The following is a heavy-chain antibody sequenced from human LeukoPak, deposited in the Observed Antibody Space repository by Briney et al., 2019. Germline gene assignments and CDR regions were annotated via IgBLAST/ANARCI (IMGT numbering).Heavy chain of an antibody. Sequence: GGSLRLSCAASGFTFSSYAMHWVRQAPGKGLEYVSAISSNGGSTYYANSVKGRFTISRDNSKNTLYLQMGSLRAEDMAVYYCARDSITVAVGAFDIWGQGTMVIVSS. CDR3: ARDSITVAVGAFDI. J-gene: IGHJ3*02. CDR1: GFTFSSYA. V-gene: IGHV3-64*01. CDR2: ISSNGGST. D-gene: IGHD2-2*01.